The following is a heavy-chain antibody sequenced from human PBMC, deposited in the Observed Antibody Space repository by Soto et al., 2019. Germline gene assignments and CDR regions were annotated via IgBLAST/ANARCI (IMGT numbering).Heavy chain of an antibody. CDR1: GGSISSSSYY. Sequence: QMQLQESGPGLVKPSETLSLTCTVSGGSISSSSYYWGWIRQPPGQGLEWLGTIYSLGNTYYNPSLKSRVTISVDKSKSQLFLKLSSVTAPDTAVYCCARQIYDSSGYYYAYWGQGTLVTVSS. CDR2: IYSLGNT. V-gene: IGHV4-39*01. D-gene: IGHD3-22*01. CDR3: ARQIYDSSGYYYAY. J-gene: IGHJ4*02.